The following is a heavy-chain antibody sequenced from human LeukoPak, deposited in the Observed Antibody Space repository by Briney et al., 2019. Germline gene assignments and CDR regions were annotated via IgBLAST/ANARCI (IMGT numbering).Heavy chain of an antibody. D-gene: IGHD7-27*01. J-gene: IGHJ4*02. CDR2: ISGVSNFI. CDR1: GFDFSAYT. V-gene: IGHV3-21*01. CDR3: AKDSSELGFDY. Sequence: GGSLRLSCAASGFDFSAYTMAWVRQAPGRGLEWVSSISGVSNFIYYADSVKGRFTISRDNAKNSLFLQMNSLRVEDTAVYYCAKDSSELGFDYWGQGTLVSASS.